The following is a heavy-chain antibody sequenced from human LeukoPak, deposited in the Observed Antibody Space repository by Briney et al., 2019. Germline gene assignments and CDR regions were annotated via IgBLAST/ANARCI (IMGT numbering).Heavy chain of an antibody. CDR1: GFTFSSYW. J-gene: IGHJ6*02. CDR3: AREGYGDSREGYYYGMDV. CDR2: IKQDGSEK. D-gene: IGHD4-17*01. V-gene: IGHV3-7*01. Sequence: GGSLRLSCAASGFTFSSYWMSWARQAPGKGLEWVANIKQDGSEKYYVDSVKGRFTISRDNAKNSLYLQMNSLRAEDTAVYYCAREGYGDSREGYYYGMDVWGQGTTVTVSS.